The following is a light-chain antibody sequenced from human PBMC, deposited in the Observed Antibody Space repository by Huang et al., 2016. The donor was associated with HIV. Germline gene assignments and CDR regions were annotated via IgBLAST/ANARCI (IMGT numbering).Light chain of an antibody. J-gene: IGKJ1*01. CDR1: QGISSY. V-gene: IGKV1-9*01. CDR3: QQLNSYPPT. Sequence: IQLTQSPSSLSASVGDRVTITCRASQGISSYLAWYQQKPGKAPKRLIYAASTLQSGVPSRFSGSGSGTDFTLTISSLQPEEFATYHCQQLNSYPPTFGQGTKVEIK. CDR2: AAS.